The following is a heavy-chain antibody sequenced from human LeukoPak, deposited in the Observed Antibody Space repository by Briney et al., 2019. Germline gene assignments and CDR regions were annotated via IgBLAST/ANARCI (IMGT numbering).Heavy chain of an antibody. Sequence: ASVKVSCMASGGTFSSYAISWVRQAPGQGLEWMGGIIPIFGTANYAQKFQGRVTITADKSTSTAYMELSSLRSEDTAVYYCASTQITMVRGDQTAWSDPWGQGTLVTVSS. J-gene: IGHJ5*02. D-gene: IGHD3-10*01. V-gene: IGHV1-69*06. CDR2: IIPIFGTA. CDR1: GGTFSSYA. CDR3: ASTQITMVRGDQTAWSDP.